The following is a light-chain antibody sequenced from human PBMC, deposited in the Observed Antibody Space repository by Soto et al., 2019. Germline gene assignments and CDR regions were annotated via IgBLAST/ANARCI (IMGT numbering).Light chain of an antibody. J-gene: IGLJ2*01. V-gene: IGLV3-1*01. CDR2: QNT. Sequence: SYELTQPPSVSVSPGQTATIACSGDKLGDKYACWYQQKPGQSPVLVIYQNTKRASGIPERVSGSNSGNTATLTISGTQAMDEADYYCQAWDSSTGVFGGGTKLTVL. CDR1: KLGDKY. CDR3: QAWDSSTGV.